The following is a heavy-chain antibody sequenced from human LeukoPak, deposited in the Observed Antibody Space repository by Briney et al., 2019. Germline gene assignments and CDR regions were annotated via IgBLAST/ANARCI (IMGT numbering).Heavy chain of an antibody. CDR1: GFTVSSNY. Sequence: GGSLRLSCAASGFTVSSNYMSWVRQAPGKGLEWVSVIYSGGSTYYADSVKGRFTISRENSKNTLYLQMNSLRAEDTAVYYCARDSRRSWSFDYWGQGTLVTVSS. CDR2: IYSGGST. D-gene: IGHD6-13*01. V-gene: IGHV3-53*01. CDR3: ARDSRRSWSFDY. J-gene: IGHJ4*02.